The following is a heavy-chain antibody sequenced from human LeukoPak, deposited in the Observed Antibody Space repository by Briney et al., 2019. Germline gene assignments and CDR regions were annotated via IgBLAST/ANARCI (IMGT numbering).Heavy chain of an antibody. V-gene: IGHV1-46*01. CDR3: AGYYGSGRGGYYYYGMDV. Sequence: ASVKVSCKASGYTFTIYYMHWVRQAPGQGLEWMGIINPSGGSTSYAQKFQGRVTMTRDTSISTAYMELSRPRSDDTAVYYCAGYYGSGRGGYYYYGMDVWGQGTTVTVSS. CDR1: GYTFTIYY. CDR2: INPSGGST. D-gene: IGHD3-10*01. J-gene: IGHJ6*02.